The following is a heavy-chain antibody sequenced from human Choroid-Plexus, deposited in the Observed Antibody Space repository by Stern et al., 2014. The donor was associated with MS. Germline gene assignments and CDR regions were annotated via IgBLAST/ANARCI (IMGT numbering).Heavy chain of an antibody. V-gene: IGHV3-30*18. Sequence: VHLVESGGGVVQPGRPLRLSCVVSGFTFGSCAMHWVRQAPGKGLEWVAGVSYDGSNKYYADSVKGRFTISRENSQNTLYMQMSSLRPEATAVYYCAKDRQYLTYFFDHWGQGSLVTVSS. CDR3: AKDRQYLTYFFDH. CDR2: VSYDGSNK. J-gene: IGHJ5*02. D-gene: IGHD2/OR15-2a*01. CDR1: GFTFGSCA.